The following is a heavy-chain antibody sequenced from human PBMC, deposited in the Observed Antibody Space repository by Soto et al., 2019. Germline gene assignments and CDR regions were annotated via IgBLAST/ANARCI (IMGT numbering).Heavy chain of an antibody. D-gene: IGHD6-13*01. Sequence: ASVKVSCKASGYTFTGYYMHWVRQAPGQGLAWMGWSNPSSGGTNYAQKFQGWVTMTRDTSISTAYMELSRLRADDTAVYYCARGSPRYSSSWYGGGWFDPWGQGTLVTVSS. CDR2: SNPSSGGT. V-gene: IGHV1-2*04. CDR1: GYTFTGYY. CDR3: ARGSPRYSSSWYGGGWFDP. J-gene: IGHJ5*02.